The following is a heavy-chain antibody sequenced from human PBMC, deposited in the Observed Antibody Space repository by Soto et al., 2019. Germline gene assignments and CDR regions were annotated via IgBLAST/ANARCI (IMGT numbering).Heavy chain of an antibody. Sequence: GGSLRLSCAASGFTFSSYSMNWVRQAPGKGLEWVSYISSSSSTIYYADSVKGRFTISRDNAKNSLYLQMNSLRDEDTAVYYCARDGGPNCGGDCYRFSPTSHYYYYGMDVWGQGTTVTVSS. CDR3: ARDGGPNCGGDCYRFSPTSHYYYYGMDV. CDR2: ISSSSSTI. D-gene: IGHD2-21*02. J-gene: IGHJ6*02. CDR1: GFTFSSYS. V-gene: IGHV3-48*02.